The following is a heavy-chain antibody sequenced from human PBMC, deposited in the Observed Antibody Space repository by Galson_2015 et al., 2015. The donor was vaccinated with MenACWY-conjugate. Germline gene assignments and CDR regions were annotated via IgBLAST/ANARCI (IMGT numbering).Heavy chain of an antibody. CDR1: GFTFSDYC. CDR3: GRIGTPYNFGSP. J-gene: IGHJ5*02. D-gene: IGHD1-1*01. V-gene: IGHV3-74*01. Sequence: SLRLSCAVSGFTFSDYCMHWVRQAPGKGLVWVSRLCGDGSGKTYAGSVKGRFSISMDNAKTTLYLQMNSLRAEDTAMYYCGRIGTPYNFGSPWGQGTLVTVSS. CDR2: LCGDGSGK.